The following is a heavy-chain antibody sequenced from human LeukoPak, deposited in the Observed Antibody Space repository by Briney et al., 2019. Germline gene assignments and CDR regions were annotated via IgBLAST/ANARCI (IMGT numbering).Heavy chain of an antibody. V-gene: IGHV3-15*01. J-gene: IGHJ4*02. CDR3: TAATSNFDC. CDR2: IKSKTDGGTT. Sequence: NPGGSLRLSCAASGFTFSNAWMSGVRQAPGKGLEWVGLIKSKTDGGTTDYAAPVKGRFTVSRDDSRNTLYLQMNSLKTEDTAVYYCTAATSNFDCWGQGTLVTVSS. CDR1: GFTFSNAW. D-gene: IGHD2-15*01.